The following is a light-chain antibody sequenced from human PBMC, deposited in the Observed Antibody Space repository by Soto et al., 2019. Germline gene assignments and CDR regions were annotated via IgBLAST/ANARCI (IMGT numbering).Light chain of an antibody. CDR3: SSYAGSNNFV. Sequence: QSALTQPRSVSGSPGQSVTISCTGTSSDVGGYNYVSWYQQHPGKAPKLMTYEVSKRPSGVPDRFSGSKSGNTASLTVSGLQAEDEADYYCSSYAGSNNFVFGTGTKVTVL. V-gene: IGLV2-8*01. CDR2: EVS. CDR1: SSDVGGYNY. J-gene: IGLJ1*01.